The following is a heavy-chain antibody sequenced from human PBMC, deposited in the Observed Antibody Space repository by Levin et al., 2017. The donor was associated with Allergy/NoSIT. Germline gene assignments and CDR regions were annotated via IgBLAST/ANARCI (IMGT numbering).Heavy chain of an antibody. V-gene: IGHV3-9*01. Sequence: GGSLRLSCAASGFTFDDYAMHWVRQAPGKGLEWVSGISWNSGNIGYADSVKGRFTISRDSAKSSLYLQMTSLRAEDTALYYCAKGGDSIGSANVFDIWGQGTMVTVSS. CDR2: ISWNSGNI. D-gene: IGHD3-22*01. J-gene: IGHJ3*02. CDR3: AKGGDSIGSANVFDI. CDR1: GFTFDDYA.